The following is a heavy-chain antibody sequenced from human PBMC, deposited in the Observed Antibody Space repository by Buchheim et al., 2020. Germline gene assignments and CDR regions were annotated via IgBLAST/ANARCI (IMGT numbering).Heavy chain of an antibody. J-gene: IGHJ5*02. D-gene: IGHD3-16*02. CDR1: GFALDRSGVG. V-gene: IGHV2-5*02. CDR2: LYFGNDH. Sequence: QISLEESGPTLVKPTQTLTLTCTFSGFALDRSGVGVAWIRQPPGKALEWLALLYFGNDHRYSPSLESRLTVLEDASKNQGVFKMTNMGPEDTATYYCAHTFYRGSTGWFEFWGQG. CDR3: AHTFYRGSTGWFEF.